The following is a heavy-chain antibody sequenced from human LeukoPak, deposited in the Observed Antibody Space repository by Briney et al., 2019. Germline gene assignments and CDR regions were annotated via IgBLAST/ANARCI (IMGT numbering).Heavy chain of an antibody. J-gene: IGHJ4*02. V-gene: IGHV3-23*01. CDR2: INSVGSST. Sequence: QTGGSLRLSCAASGFTFSSYAMSRVRQAPGKGLEWVSAINSVGSSTYYADSVKGRFTISRDNSKNTLDLQMNSLRAEDTALYYCANLVATGLDYWGQGTLVTVSS. CDR3: ANLVATGLDY. D-gene: IGHD3-10*01. CDR1: GFTFSSYA.